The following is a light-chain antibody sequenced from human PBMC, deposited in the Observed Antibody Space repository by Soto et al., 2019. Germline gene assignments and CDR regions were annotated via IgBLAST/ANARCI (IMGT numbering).Light chain of an antibody. CDR2: GTS. V-gene: IGKV3-15*01. CDR3: QQYSNWPPIT. J-gene: IGKJ5*01. Sequence: VMTQPPSTLSVSPGERATLSCRASQSFSSNVAWYQQKPGQAPRLLIYGTSTRVTGIPARFSGSGSGTEFTLTISSLQSEDFAVYYCQQYSNWPPITFGQGTRLAT. CDR1: QSFSSN.